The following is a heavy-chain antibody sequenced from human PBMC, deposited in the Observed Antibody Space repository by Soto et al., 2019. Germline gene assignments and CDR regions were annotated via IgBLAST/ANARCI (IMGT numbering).Heavy chain of an antibody. CDR3: ASHALGYCSGGSCYSSFRFDY. V-gene: IGHV1-69*13. CDR2: IIPIFGTA. J-gene: IGHJ4*02. Sequence: ASVKVSCKASGGTFSSYAISWVRQAPGQGLEWMGGIIPIFGTANYAQKFQGRVTITADESTSTAYMELSSLRSEDTAVYYCASHALGYCSGGSCYSSFRFDYWGQGTLVTVSS. D-gene: IGHD2-15*01. CDR1: GGTFSSYA.